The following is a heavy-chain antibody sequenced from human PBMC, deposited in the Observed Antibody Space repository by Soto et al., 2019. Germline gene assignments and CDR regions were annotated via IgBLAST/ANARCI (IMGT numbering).Heavy chain of an antibody. CDR2: IDPSDSYT. Sequence: PGESLKISCKGSGYSFTSYWISWVRQMPGKGLEWMGRIDPSDSYTNYSPSFQGHVTISADKSISTAYLQWSSLKASDTAMCYCARRFEYSSTYYYYYGMDVWGQGTTVTVSS. V-gene: IGHV5-10-1*01. D-gene: IGHD6-13*01. CDR1: GYSFTSYW. CDR3: ARRFEYSSTYYYYYGMDV. J-gene: IGHJ6*02.